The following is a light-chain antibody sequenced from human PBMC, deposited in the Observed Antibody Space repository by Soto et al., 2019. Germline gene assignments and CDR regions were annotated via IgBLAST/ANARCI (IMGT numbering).Light chain of an antibody. Sequence: EIVMTQSPATLSVSPGERATLSCRASQSVSSNFAWYQQKPGQAPRLLIDGASTRATGIPARFSGSGSWAQFTLTISSLQSEDVAVHYCHQYNNWPPYTVGQGTKLEIK. V-gene: IGKV3-15*01. CDR2: GAS. CDR3: HQYNNWPPYT. J-gene: IGKJ2*01. CDR1: QSVSSN.